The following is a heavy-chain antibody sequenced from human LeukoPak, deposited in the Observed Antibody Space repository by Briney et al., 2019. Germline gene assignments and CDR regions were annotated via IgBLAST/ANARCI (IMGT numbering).Heavy chain of an antibody. D-gene: IGHD5-12*01. V-gene: IGHV1-2*02. CDR2: INPNSGGT. J-gene: IGHJ5*02. CDR3: ARAREDIVATNWFDP. CDR1: GYTFTGYY. Sequence: ASVRVSCKASGYTFTGYYMDWVRQAPGQGLEWMGWINPNSGGTNYAQKFQGRVTMTRDTSISTAYMELSRLRSDDTAVYYCARAREDIVATNWFDPWGQGTLSPSPQ.